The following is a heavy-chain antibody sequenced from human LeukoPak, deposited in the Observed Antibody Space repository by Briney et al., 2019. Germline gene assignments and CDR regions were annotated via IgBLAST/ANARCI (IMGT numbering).Heavy chain of an antibody. CDR1: GYSFTSYW. CDR3: ARRYYYGSGSYYFDY. CDR2: IYPGDSDT. D-gene: IGHD3-10*01. Sequence: GESLKISCKGSGYSFTSYWIGWVRQMPGKGLEWMGIIYPGDSDTRYSPSFQGQVTISADKFISTAYLQWSSLKASDTAMYYCARRYYYGSGSYYFDYWGQGTLVTVSS. J-gene: IGHJ4*02. V-gene: IGHV5-51*01.